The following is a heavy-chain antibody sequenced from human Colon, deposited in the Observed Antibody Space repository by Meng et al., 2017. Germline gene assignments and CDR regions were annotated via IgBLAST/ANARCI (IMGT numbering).Heavy chain of an antibody. V-gene: IGHV3-11*01. Sequence: GESLKISCAASGFTFSDSYMNWIRQAPGKGLEWVSYSHGNTVYYADSVKGRFTISRDNAKNSLYLQMNSLRAGDTAVYYCARGWLANWGQGTLVTVSS. CDR3: ARGWLAN. J-gene: IGHJ4*02. CDR2: SHGNTV. CDR1: GFTFSDSY. D-gene: IGHD6-19*01.